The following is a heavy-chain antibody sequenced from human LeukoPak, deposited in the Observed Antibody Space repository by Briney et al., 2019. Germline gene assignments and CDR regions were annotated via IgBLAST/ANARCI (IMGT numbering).Heavy chain of an antibody. CDR1: GGSISTASYY. CDR2: IYFSGST. J-gene: IGHJ4*02. Sequence: SETLSLTCTVSGGSISTASYYWGWIRQPPGKGLEWIGSIYFSGSTYYNPSLKSRVTISVDTSKNQFSLKLTSVTAADTAVYYCARVRRDGYKPDYWGQGTLVTVSS. D-gene: IGHD5-24*01. V-gene: IGHV4-39*07. CDR3: ARVRRDGYKPDY.